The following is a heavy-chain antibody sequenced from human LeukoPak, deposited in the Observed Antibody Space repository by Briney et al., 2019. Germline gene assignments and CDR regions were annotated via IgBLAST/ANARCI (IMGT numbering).Heavy chain of an antibody. V-gene: IGHV3-7*01. J-gene: IGHJ3*02. CDR1: GFTFSSYW. CDR3: ARVRSLAFDI. CDR2: IKQDGSEK. Sequence: GGSLRLSCAASGFTFSSYWMSWVRQALGKGLEWVTNIKQDGSEKYYVDSVKGRFTISRDNAKNSLYLQMSSLRAEDTAVYYCARVRSLAFDIWGQGTMVTVSS.